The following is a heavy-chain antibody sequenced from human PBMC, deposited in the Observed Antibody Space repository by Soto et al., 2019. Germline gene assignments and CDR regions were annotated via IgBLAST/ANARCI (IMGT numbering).Heavy chain of an antibody. CDR2: IIPILGIA. CDR3: ARRGGIVVVPAAMKDLYYYGMDV. J-gene: IGHJ6*02. D-gene: IGHD2-2*01. CDR1: GGTFSSYT. V-gene: IGHV1-69*02. Sequence: SVKVSCKASGGTFSSYTISWVRQAPGQGLEWMGRIIPILGIANYAQKFQGRVTITADKSTSTDYMELSSLRSEDTAVYYCARRGGIVVVPAAMKDLYYYGMDVWG.